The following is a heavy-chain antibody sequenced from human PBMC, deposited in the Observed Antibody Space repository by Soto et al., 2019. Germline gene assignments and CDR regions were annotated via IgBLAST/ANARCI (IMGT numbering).Heavy chain of an antibody. V-gene: IGHV3-48*01. CDR2: IMPGSSHI. CDR1: GFTFSIYS. D-gene: IGHD1-26*01. Sequence: EVQLVESGGGLVQPGGSLRLTCAASGFTFSIYSMNWVRQAPGKGLEWVSYIMPGSSHIFYADSVKGRFTISRDNAKNSLYLQMNSLRAEDTALYYCASEKVGDASVHVFDIWGQGTMVTVSS. J-gene: IGHJ3*02. CDR3: ASEKVGDASVHVFDI.